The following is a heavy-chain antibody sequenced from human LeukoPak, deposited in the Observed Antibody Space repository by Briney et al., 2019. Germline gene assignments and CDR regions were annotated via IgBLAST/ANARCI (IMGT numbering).Heavy chain of an antibody. CDR3: ARGKLLWFGELYSHFDY. CDR2: ISYDGSNK. J-gene: IGHJ4*02. V-gene: IGHV3-30-3*01. Sequence: GGSLRLSCAASGFTFSSYAMHWVRQAPGKGLEWVAVISYDGSNKYYADSVKGRFTISRDNSKNTLYLQMNSLRAEDTAVYYCARGKLLWFGELYSHFDYWGQGTLVTVSS. D-gene: IGHD3-10*01. CDR1: GFTFSSYA.